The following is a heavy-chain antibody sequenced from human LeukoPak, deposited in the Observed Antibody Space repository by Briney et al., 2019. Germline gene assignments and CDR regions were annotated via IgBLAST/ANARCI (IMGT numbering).Heavy chain of an antibody. D-gene: IGHD6-13*01. CDR1: GVSISSYY. J-gene: IGHJ6*02. CDR3: ARAVAAAGIRGDYYYGMDV. V-gene: IGHV4-59*01. Sequence: SETLSLTCTVSGVSISSYYWSWLRQPPGKGREWVGYIYYSGSTNYNPSLKSRVTISVDTSKNQFSLKLSSVTAADTAVYYCARAVAAAGIRGDYYYGMDVWGQGTTVTVSS. CDR2: IYYSGST.